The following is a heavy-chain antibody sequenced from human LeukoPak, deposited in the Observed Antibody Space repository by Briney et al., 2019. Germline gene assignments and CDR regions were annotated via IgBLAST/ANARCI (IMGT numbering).Heavy chain of an antibody. V-gene: IGHV3-21*01. CDR3: ARTAESSSIDY. CDR2: ITSSSSYI. J-gene: IGHJ4*02. CDR1: GFTFNTYN. D-gene: IGHD6-25*01. Sequence: GGSLRLSCVASGFTFNTYNMNWVRQAPGKGLEWVSSITSSSSYIYYADSVKGRFTISRDNAKNSLYLQMNSLRAEDTAVYYCARTAESSSIDYWGQGTLVTVSS.